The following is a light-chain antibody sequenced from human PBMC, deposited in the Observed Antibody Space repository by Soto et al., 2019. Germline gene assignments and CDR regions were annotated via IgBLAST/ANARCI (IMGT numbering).Light chain of an antibody. CDR2: AAS. CDR1: RSFSSSY. V-gene: IGKV3-20*01. Sequence: EIVLTQSPGTLSLSPGERATLSCRASRSFSSSYLAWYQHKVGQAPRLLIYAASTRATGIPDRFSGSGSATDFPITISRLEPEDSAVYYCHHYDSSPPYTFGQGTKLEIK. CDR3: HHYDSSPPYT. J-gene: IGKJ2*01.